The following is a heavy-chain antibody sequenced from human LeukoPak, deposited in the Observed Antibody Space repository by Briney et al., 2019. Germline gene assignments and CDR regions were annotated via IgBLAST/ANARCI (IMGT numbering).Heavy chain of an antibody. CDR3: TRDVASSTYHFESSGLLDY. CDR1: GFTVSTRY. J-gene: IGHJ4*02. D-gene: IGHD3-22*01. V-gene: IGHV3-66*01. CDR2: IYSAGTT. Sequence: PGGSLRLSCAASGFTVSTRYMTWVRQAPGKGLEWVSVIYSAGTTYYADSVKGRFTISRDNAEKSLYLQMDSLRGEDTAVYYCTRDVASSTYHFESSGLLDYWGQGTLVTVSS.